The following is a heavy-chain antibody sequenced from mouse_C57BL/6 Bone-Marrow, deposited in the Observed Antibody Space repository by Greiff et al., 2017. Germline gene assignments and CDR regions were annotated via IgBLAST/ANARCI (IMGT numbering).Heavy chain of an antibody. Sequence: QVQLQQPGAELVKPGASVKMSCKASGYTFTSYWITWVKQRPGQGLEWIGDIYPGSGSTNYNEKFKSKATLTVDTSSSTAYMQLSSLTSEDSAVYYSARENLFITTVGYAMDYWGQGTSVTVSS. CDR2: IYPGSGST. CDR1: GYTFTSYW. CDR3: ARENLFITTVGYAMDY. J-gene: IGHJ4*01. V-gene: IGHV1-55*01. D-gene: IGHD1-1*01.